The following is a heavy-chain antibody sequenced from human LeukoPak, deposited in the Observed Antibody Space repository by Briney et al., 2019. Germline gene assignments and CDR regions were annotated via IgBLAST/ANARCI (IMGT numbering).Heavy chain of an antibody. D-gene: IGHD2-2*01. V-gene: IGHV3-33*01. CDR1: GFTFSSYG. CDR2: IWYDGSNK. J-gene: IGHJ6*04. CDR3: SSTTRYYYYHGMDV. Sequence: GGSLRLSCAASGFTFSSYGMHWVRQAPGKGLEWVAVIWYDGSNKYYADSVKGRFTISRDNSKKTLYLQMNSLRAEDTAVYCCSSTTRYYYYHGMDVWGKGTTVTVSS.